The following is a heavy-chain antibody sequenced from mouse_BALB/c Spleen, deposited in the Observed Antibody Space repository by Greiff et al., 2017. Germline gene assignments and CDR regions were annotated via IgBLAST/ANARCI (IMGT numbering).Heavy chain of an antibody. V-gene: IGHV6-6*02. J-gene: IGHJ4*01. Sequence: EVKLEESGGGLVQPGGSMKLSCVASGFTFSNYWMNWVRQSPEKGLEWVAEIRLKSNNYATHYAESVKGRFTISRDDSKSSVYLQMNNLRAEDTGIYYCTRPNYDDYYAMDYWGQGTSVTVSS. CDR3: TRPNYDDYYAMDY. D-gene: IGHD1-1*01. CDR2: IRLKSNNYAT. CDR1: GFTFSNYW.